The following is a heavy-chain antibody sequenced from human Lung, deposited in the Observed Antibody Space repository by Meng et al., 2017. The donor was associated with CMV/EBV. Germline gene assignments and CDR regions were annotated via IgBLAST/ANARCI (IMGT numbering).Heavy chain of an antibody. V-gene: IGHV4-38-2*01. CDR2: IYDGGST. CDR1: GHSISSDYF. CDR3: VRHIIVVPARGYGVDV. Sequence: SXTXSLXCRVSGHSISSDYFWGWVRQPPGKGLEWIGIYDGGSTYYNPSLKSRIVISVDTSGIQFSLTLSSVTAADTAVYYCVRHIIVVPARGYGVDVWRQGXTVTVSS. J-gene: IGHJ6*02. D-gene: IGHD2-2*01.